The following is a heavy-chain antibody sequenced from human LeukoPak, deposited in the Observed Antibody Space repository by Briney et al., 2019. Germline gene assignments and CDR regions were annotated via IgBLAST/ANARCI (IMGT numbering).Heavy chain of an antibody. V-gene: IGHV3-30-3*01. CDR1: GFTFSSYA. CDR3: ARDAGCSSTSCYHGFDP. Sequence: GGSLRLSCAASGFTFSSYAMHWVRQAPGKGLEWVAVISYDGNNKYYADSVKGRFTISRDNSKNTLHLQMNSPRADDTAVYYCARDAGCSSTSCYHGFDPWGQGTLVTVSS. CDR2: ISYDGNNK. D-gene: IGHD2-2*01. J-gene: IGHJ5*02.